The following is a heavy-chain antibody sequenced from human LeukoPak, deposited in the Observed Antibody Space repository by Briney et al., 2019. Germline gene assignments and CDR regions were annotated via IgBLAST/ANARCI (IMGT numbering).Heavy chain of an antibody. CDR1: GFTFSTND. CDR3: AKPHYSSATCLTWSPSYFDY. V-gene: IGHV3-23*01. D-gene: IGHD2-2*01. Sequence: GGSLRLSCAASGFTFSTNDMSWVRQAPGKGLEWVSILSVIGGNTNYADSVKGRFTSSRDNSKNTLYLQMNSLRAEDTAIYYCAKPHYSSATCLTWSPSYFDYWGQGTLVTASS. CDR2: LSVIGGNT. J-gene: IGHJ4*02.